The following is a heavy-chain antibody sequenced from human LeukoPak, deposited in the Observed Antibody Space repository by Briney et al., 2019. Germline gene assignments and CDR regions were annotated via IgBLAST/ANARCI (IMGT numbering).Heavy chain of an antibody. Sequence: ASVKVSCKASGYTFTGYYMHWVRQAPGQGLEWMGWINPNSGGTNYAQKFQGRVTMTRDTSISTAYMELSRLRSDDTVVYYCARDMKQTSSSWYLDWFDPWGQGTLVTVSS. J-gene: IGHJ5*02. CDR1: GYTFTGYY. CDR3: ARDMKQTSSSWYLDWFDP. CDR2: INPNSGGT. V-gene: IGHV1-2*02. D-gene: IGHD6-13*01.